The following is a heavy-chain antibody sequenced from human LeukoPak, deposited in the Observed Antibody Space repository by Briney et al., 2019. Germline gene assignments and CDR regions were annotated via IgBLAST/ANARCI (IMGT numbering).Heavy chain of an antibody. CDR1: GFSLTSFA. V-gene: IGHV3-23*01. D-gene: IGHD4/OR15-4a*01. J-gene: IGHJ5*02. CDR2: ILADGYTT. CDR3: AKDLNYGDGRWEFDP. Sequence: SGGSLRLSCAASGFSLTSFAMAWVRQSPGKRLEWVLGILADGYTTYYADSVKGRFTISRDISKNTMYLQMNSLTADDTATYFCAKDLNYGDGRWEFDPWVQGTLVTVA.